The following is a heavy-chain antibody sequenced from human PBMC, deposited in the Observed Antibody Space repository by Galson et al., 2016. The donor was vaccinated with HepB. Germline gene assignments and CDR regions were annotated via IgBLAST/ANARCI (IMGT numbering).Heavy chain of an antibody. CDR3: ARHDSSAWYRAFEI. CDR2: VYPGDSDT. D-gene: IGHD6-13*01. V-gene: IGHV5-51*01. J-gene: IGHJ3*02. Sequence: QSGADVKKSGESLNISCQGSGDTFTTNWIAWVRQMPGKGLEWVGIVYPGDSDTRYSPSFQGQVTISADKSISTAYLQCSSLKASDTAMYYCARHDSSAWYRAFEIWGHGTMVTVSS. CDR1: GDTFTTNW.